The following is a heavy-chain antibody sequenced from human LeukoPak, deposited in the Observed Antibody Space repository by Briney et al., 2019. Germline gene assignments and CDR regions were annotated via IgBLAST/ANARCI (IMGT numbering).Heavy chain of an antibody. V-gene: IGHV3-21*01. Sequence: GGSLRLSCAASGFTFSSYSMNWVRQAPGKGLEWVSSISSSSSYIYYADSVKGRFTISRDNAKNSLYLQMNSLRAEDTAVYYCARDASIGWNDGYGMDVWGQGTTVTVSS. CDR1: GFTFSSYS. D-gene: IGHD1-1*01. J-gene: IGHJ6*02. CDR3: ARDASIGWNDGYGMDV. CDR2: ISSSSSYI.